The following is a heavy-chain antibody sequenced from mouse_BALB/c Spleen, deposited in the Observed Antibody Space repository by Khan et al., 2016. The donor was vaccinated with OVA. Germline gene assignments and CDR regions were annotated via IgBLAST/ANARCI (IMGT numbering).Heavy chain of an antibody. D-gene: IGHD1-1*02. CDR1: GFSLTNYG. CDR2: IWSGGRT. J-gene: IGHJ2*01. Sequence: QVQLKESGPGLVQPSQSLSITCTVSGFSLTNYGVHWVRQSPGKGLEWLGMIWSGGRTDYNATFISRLSISKDNPKSQVFFKMNSLQVNDTAIYYCARNRNGYFDYWGQGTTLTASS. CDR3: ARNRNGYFDY. V-gene: IGHV2-2*02.